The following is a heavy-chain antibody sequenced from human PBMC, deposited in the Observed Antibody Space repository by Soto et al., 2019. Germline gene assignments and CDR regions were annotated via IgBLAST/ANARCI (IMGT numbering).Heavy chain of an antibody. D-gene: IGHD3-10*01. Sequence: SETLSLTCTVSGGSISSSSYYWGWIRQPPGKGLEWIGSIYYSGSTYYNPSLKSRVTISVDTSKNQFSLKLSSVTAADTAVYYCARHRDGSGSYYNWFDPWGQGTLVTVSS. CDR2: IYYSGST. CDR1: GGSISSSSYY. J-gene: IGHJ5*02. CDR3: ARHRDGSGSYYNWFDP. V-gene: IGHV4-39*01.